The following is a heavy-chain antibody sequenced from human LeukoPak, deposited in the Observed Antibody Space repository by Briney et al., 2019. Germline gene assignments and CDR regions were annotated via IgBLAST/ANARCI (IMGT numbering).Heavy chain of an antibody. CDR1: GYTFTSYA. Sequence: ASVKVSCKASGYTFTSYAMHWVRQAPGQRLEWMGWINAGNGNTKYSQKFQGRVTITRDTSASTAYMELSSLRSEDTAVYYCARMYSSGWYTPGFDYWGQGTLVTVSS. D-gene: IGHD6-19*01. J-gene: IGHJ4*02. CDR2: INAGNGNT. CDR3: ARMYSSGWYTPGFDY. V-gene: IGHV1-3*01.